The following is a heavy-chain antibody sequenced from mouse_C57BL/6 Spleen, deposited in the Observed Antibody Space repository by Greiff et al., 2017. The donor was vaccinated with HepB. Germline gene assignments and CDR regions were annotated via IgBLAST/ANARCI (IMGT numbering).Heavy chain of an antibody. CDR2: ISSGSSTI. J-gene: IGHJ3*01. V-gene: IGHV5-17*01. Sequence: DVKLVESGGGLVKPGGSLKLSCAASGFTFSDYGMHWVRQAPEKGLEWVAYISSGSSTIYYADTVKGRFTISRDNAKNTLFLQMTSLRSEDTAMYYCARPYYYGSEWFAYWGQGTLVTVSA. CDR3: ARPYYYGSEWFAY. CDR1: GFTFSDYG. D-gene: IGHD1-1*01.